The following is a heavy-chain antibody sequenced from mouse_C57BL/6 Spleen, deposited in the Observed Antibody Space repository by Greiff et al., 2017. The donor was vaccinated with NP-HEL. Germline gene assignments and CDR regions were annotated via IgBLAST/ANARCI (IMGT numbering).Heavy chain of an antibody. CDR3: ASALQKDYWYFDV. J-gene: IGHJ1*03. V-gene: IGHV1-4*01. Sequence: QVQLQQSGAELARPGASVKMSCKASGYTFTSYTMHWVKQRPGQGLEWIGYINPSSGYTKYNQKFKDKATLTADKSSSTAYMQLSSLTSEDSAVYYCASALQKDYWYFDVWGTGTTVTVSS. CDR2: INPSSGYT. CDR1: GYTFTSYT.